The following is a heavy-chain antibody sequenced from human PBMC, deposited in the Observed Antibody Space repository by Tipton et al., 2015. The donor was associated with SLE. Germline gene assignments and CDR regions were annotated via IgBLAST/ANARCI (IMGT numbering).Heavy chain of an antibody. CDR1: GASLSSFF. V-gene: IGHV4-34*01. D-gene: IGHD3-3*01. Sequence: TLSLTCTVSGASLSSFFWAWIRQSPGKGLEWIGEINHSGNTNFNPSLGSRVTVSVDTSNNQFSLRLSSVAAADTATYYCARGGLFWSPSLVAANYFDSWGQGTLVTVSS. CDR2: INHSGNT. CDR3: ARGGLFWSPSLVAANYFDS. J-gene: IGHJ4*02.